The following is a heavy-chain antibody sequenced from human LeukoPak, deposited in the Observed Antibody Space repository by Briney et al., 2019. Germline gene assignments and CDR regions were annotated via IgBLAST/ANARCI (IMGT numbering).Heavy chain of an antibody. J-gene: IGHJ4*02. V-gene: IGHV1-8*01. Sequence: GASVNVSCKASGYTFTSYDINWVRQAPGQGLEWMGWMNPNSGNTGYAQKFQGRVTMTRNTSISTAYMELSSLRSEDTAVYYCARATPYDFWSGYYKGDLFDYWGQGTLVTVSS. CDR3: ARATPYDFWSGYYKGDLFDY. CDR2: MNPNSGNT. CDR1: GYTFTSYD. D-gene: IGHD3-3*01.